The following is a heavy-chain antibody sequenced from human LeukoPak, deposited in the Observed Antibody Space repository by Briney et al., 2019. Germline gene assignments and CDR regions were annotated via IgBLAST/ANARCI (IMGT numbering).Heavy chain of an antibody. J-gene: IGHJ4*02. CDR1: GGSISSYY. CDR3: AREVGQFYYGSGSYLGYFDY. V-gene: IGHV4-59*12. CDR2: IYYSGST. Sequence: SETLSLTCTVSGGSISSYYWSWIRQPPGKGLEWIGYIYYSGSTYYNPSLKSRVTISVDRSKNQFSLKLSSVTAADTAVYYCAREVGQFYYGSGSYLGYFDYWGQGTLVTVSS. D-gene: IGHD3-10*01.